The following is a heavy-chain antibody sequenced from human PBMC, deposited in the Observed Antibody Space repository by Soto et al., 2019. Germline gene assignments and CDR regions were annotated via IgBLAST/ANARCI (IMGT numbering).Heavy chain of an antibody. CDR2: INQDANET. CDR3: ARLSTFGVIVIRDPFDY. Sequence: GGSLRLSCAASGFTFSNYWMSWVRQAPGKGLEWVTNINQDANETYYVDSVKGRFTISRDNAKNSLSLQMNNLRAEDTAVYFCARLSTFGVIVIRDPFDYWGPGSLVTVSS. D-gene: IGHD3-3*01. J-gene: IGHJ4*02. CDR1: GFTFSNYW. V-gene: IGHV3-7*01.